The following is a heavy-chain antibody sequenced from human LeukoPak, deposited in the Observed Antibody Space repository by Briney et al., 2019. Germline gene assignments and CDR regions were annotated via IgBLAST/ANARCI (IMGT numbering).Heavy chain of an antibody. Sequence: SETLSLTCAVYGGSFSGYYWSWVRQPPGKGLEWIGEINHSGSTNYNPSLKSRVTISVETSKNQFSLKLSSVTAADTAVYYCARASYGSNSRAWDFDLWGRGTLVTVSS. V-gene: IGHV4-34*01. CDR2: INHSGST. CDR3: ARASYGSNSRAWDFDL. D-gene: IGHD4-23*01. J-gene: IGHJ2*01. CDR1: GGSFSGYY.